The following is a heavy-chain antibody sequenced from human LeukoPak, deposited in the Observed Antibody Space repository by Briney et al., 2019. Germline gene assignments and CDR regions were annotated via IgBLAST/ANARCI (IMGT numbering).Heavy chain of an antibody. CDR2: INPNSGGT. D-gene: IGHD1-26*01. V-gene: IGHV1-2*02. J-gene: IGHJ4*02. Sequence: VASVKVSCKASGYTFTDYYMHWVRQSPGQGLEWMGWINPNSGGTNYAQKFQGRVTMTRDTSISTAYMELSSLRSDDTAMYYCARSYSGFGYALHDYWGQGTLVTVSS. CDR1: GYTFTDYY. CDR3: ARSYSGFGYALHDY.